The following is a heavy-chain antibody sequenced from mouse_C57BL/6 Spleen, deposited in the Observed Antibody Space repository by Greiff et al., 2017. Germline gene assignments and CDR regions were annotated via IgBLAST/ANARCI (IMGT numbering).Heavy chain of an antibody. J-gene: IGHJ4*01. CDR2: ISSGGSYT. V-gene: IGHV5-6*02. D-gene: IGHD1-1*01. Sequence: EVKLVESGGDLVKPGGSLKLSCAASGFTFSSYGMSWVRQTPDKRLEWVATISSGGSYTYYPDSVKGRFTIARDNAKNTLYLQMSSLKSEDTAMYYCARRGFYYGSSYDAMDYWGQGTSVTVSS. CDR1: GFTFSSYG. CDR3: ARRGFYYGSSYDAMDY.